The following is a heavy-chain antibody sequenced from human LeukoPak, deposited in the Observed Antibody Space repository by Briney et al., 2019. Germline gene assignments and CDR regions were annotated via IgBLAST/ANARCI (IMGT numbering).Heavy chain of an antibody. V-gene: IGHV4-59*01. CDR1: GGSISSYY. J-gene: IGHJ5*02. Sequence: PSETLSLTCTVSGGSISSYYWSWIRQPPGKGLEWIGYIYHSGSTDYNPSLKSRVTMSTDTSKNQFSLKLSSVTAADTAVYYCARGGAVPGPRYNWFDPWGQGTLVTVSS. D-gene: IGHD6-19*01. CDR3: ARGGAVPGPRYNWFDP. CDR2: IYHSGST.